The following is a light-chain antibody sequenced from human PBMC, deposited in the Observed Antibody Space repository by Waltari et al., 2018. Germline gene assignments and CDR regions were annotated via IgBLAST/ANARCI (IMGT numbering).Light chain of an antibody. Sequence: QSVLTQPPSASATPGQRVPISCSGSSPHLGSNPLTWYHQLPGTATKLLIYTNNQRPSGVPDRFSGSKSGTSASLAISGLQSEDEADYYCAVWDDSLNGVVFGGGTKLTVL. V-gene: IGLV1-44*01. J-gene: IGLJ2*01. CDR3: AVWDDSLNGVV. CDR2: TNN. CDR1: SPHLGSNP.